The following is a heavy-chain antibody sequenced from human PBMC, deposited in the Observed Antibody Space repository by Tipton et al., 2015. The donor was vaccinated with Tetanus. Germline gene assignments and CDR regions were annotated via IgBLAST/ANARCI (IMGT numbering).Heavy chain of an antibody. CDR1: GFIFSSYG. J-gene: IGHJ4*02. CDR2: SWYDGTDK. V-gene: IGHV3-33*01. CDR3: AREAVCSGGSCFSGDFDN. D-gene: IGHD2-15*01. Sequence: SLRLSCAASGFIFSSYGIHWVRQAPGKGLEWVAVSWYDGTDKYYADSVKGRFTISRDNSKNTLYLQMNSLRAEDTAVYYCAREAVCSGGSCFSGDFDNWGQGTQVTVSS.